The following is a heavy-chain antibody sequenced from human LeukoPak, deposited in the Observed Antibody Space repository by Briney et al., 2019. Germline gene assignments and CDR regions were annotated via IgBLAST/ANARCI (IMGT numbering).Heavy chain of an antibody. V-gene: IGHV3-23*01. CDR1: RFSFSNDA. CDR3: AKVGGGFNPTLYFDF. Sequence: GGSLRLSCAASRFSFSNDAMSWVRRAPGKGLEWVSAISGSGGSTFYADSVKGRFTISRDNSKNTLYLQMNSLRADDTAVYYCAKVGGGFNPTLYFDFWGRGTLVTVSS. D-gene: IGHD3-16*01. CDR2: ISGSGGST. J-gene: IGHJ4*02.